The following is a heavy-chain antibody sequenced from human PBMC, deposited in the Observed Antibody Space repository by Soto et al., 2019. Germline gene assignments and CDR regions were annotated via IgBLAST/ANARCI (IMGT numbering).Heavy chain of an antibody. J-gene: IGHJ4*02. V-gene: IGHV4-31*02. CDR2: IYYSGST. D-gene: IGHD4-17*01. CDR3: ARTSGTDYGDYIPFDY. Sequence: IRQHPGKGLEWIGYIYYSGSTYYNPSLKSRVTISVDTSKNQFSLKLSSVTAADTAVYYCARTSGTDYGDYIPFDYWGQGTLVTVSS.